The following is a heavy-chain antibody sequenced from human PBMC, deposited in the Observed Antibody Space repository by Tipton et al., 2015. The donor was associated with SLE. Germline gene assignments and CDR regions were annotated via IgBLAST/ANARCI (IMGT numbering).Heavy chain of an antibody. D-gene: IGHD6-13*01. CDR1: GFNFSTYA. V-gene: IGHV3-30*17. Sequence: SLRLSCAASGFNFSTYALHWVRQAPGKGLEWVAVIGYDGTNRHYVDSVKGRFTISRDNSRNTLLLQMTSLRPEDTAVYFCARDGYTRTWYYLDSWGQGTLVNVPS. J-gene: IGHJ4*02. CDR3: ARDGYTRTWYYLDS. CDR2: IGYDGTNR.